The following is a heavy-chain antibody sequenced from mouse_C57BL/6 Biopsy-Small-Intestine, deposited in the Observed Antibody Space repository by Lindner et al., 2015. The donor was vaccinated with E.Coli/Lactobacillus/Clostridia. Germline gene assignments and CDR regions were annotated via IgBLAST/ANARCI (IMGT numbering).Heavy chain of an antibody. D-gene: IGHD2-3*01. Sequence: VQLQESGPELVKPGAVSEDFLQDSGYAFSSSWMNWVKQGPGKGLEWIGRIYPGDGHTNYNGKFEGKATLTADESSSTAYMQLSSLTSEDSAVYFCARSANGYFGNFDVWGTGTTVTVSS. J-gene: IGHJ1*03. CDR3: ARSANGYFGNFDV. V-gene: IGHV1-82*01. CDR1: GYAFSSSW. CDR2: IYPGDGHT.